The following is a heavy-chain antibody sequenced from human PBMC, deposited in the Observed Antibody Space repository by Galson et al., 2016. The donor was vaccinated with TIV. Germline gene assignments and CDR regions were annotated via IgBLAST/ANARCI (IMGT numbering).Heavy chain of an antibody. CDR1: GYTFTIHP. CDR3: ARPPYCVDYCYKYDL. V-gene: IGHV1-3*04. D-gene: IGHD2-21*01. CDR2: INTGNTDT. Sequence: SVKVSCKASGYTFTIHPIHWMRQAPGQRLEWLGLINTGNTDTKYSQKFQGRVTFTRDTSARTVYMELSSLRPEDTAVYYCARPPYCVDYCYKYDLWGPGTLVTVSS. J-gene: IGHJ4*02.